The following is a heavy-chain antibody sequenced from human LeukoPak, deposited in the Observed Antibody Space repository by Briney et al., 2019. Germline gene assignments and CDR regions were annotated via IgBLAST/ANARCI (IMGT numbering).Heavy chain of an antibody. CDR3: AGAVGGYDYVYYYYYYYMDV. CDR2: INSDGSST. Sequence: GGSLRLSCAASGFTFSSYWMHWVRQAPGKGLVWVSRINSDGSSTSYADSVKGRFTISRDNAKNTLYLQMNSLRAEDTAVYYCAGAVGGYDYVYYYYYYYMDVWGKGTTVTVSS. CDR1: GFTFSSYW. J-gene: IGHJ6*03. D-gene: IGHD5-12*01. V-gene: IGHV3-74*01.